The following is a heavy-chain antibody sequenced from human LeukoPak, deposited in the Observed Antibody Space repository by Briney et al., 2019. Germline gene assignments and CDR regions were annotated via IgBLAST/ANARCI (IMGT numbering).Heavy chain of an antibody. Sequence: ASVKVSCKTSGYTFSSYTITWVRQAPGQGLQWMGWINTNTGNPTYAQGFTGRYVFSLDTSVSTAYPQISGLTADDTAVYFCGRDPRLGIRGYTYGYIEYWGQGTLVTVSS. J-gene: IGHJ4*02. CDR1: GYTFSSYT. CDR3: GRDPRLGIRGYTYGYIEY. CDR2: INTNTGNP. D-gene: IGHD5-18*01. V-gene: IGHV7-4-1*02.